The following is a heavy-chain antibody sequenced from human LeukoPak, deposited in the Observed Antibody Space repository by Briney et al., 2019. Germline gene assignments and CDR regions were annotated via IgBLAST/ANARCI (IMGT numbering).Heavy chain of an antibody. V-gene: IGHV4-59*02. Sequence: SVTLSLTCSVSGVSVSNHYWSWIRQPPGKGLEWIGWFYYSGGTYFNPSHGSRVTISADTSRNHLALNLRSLTAADTAVYYCARHSRGWHFDSWGQGALVTVSS. CDR3: ARHSRGWHFDS. CDR2: FYYSGGT. CDR1: GVSVSNHY. D-gene: IGHD6-19*01. J-gene: IGHJ4*02.